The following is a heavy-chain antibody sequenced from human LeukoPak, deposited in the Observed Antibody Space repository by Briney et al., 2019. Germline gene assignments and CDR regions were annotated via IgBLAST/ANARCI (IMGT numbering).Heavy chain of an antibody. D-gene: IGHD2-21*02. Sequence: GGSLRLSCAASGFTFSSYGMHWVRQAPGKGLEWVAFIRYDGSNKYYADSVKGRFTISRDNSKNTLYLQMNSLRAEDTAVYYCARVPCGGDCPFDSWGQGTLVTVSS. CDR1: GFTFSSYG. CDR2: IRYDGSNK. V-gene: IGHV3-30*02. J-gene: IGHJ4*02. CDR3: ARVPCGGDCPFDS.